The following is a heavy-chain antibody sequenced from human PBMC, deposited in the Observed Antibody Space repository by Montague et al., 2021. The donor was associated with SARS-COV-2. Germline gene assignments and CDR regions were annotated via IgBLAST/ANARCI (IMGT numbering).Heavy chain of an antibody. CDR1: GGSISSSSYY. V-gene: IGHV4-39*07. D-gene: IGHD6-13*01. J-gene: IGHJ6*02. CDR3: ARVGRQQLVRLSGMDV. Sequence: SETLSLTCTVSGGSISSSSYYWGWIRQPPGKGPEWIGSIYYSGSTYYNPSLKSRVTISVDTSKNQFSLKLSSVTAADTAVYYRARVGRQQLVRLSGMDVWGQGTTVTVSS. CDR2: IYYSGST.